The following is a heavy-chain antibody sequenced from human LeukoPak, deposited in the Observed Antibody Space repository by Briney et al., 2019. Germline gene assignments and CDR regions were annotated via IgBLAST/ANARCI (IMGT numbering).Heavy chain of an antibody. CDR3: ARGPGGPPIAVAGYYYYYYYYMDV. CDR2: ISAYNGNT. J-gene: IGHJ6*03. CDR1: GYTFTSYG. V-gene: IGHV1-18*01. Sequence: ASVKVSCKASGYTFTSYGISWVRQAPGQGLEWMGWISAYNGNTNYAQKLQGRVTMTTDTSTSTAYMELRSLRSDDTAVYYCARGPGGPPIAVAGYYYYYYYYMDVWGKGTTVTISS. D-gene: IGHD6-19*01.